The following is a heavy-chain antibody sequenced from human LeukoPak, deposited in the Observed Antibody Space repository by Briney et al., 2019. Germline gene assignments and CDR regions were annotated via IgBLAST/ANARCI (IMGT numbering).Heavy chain of an antibody. CDR2: ISGSGGST. CDR3: AKDSSRLAITGTTGDY. D-gene: IGHD1-7*01. J-gene: IGHJ4*02. V-gene: IGHV3-23*01. CDR1: GFTFSSYA. Sequence: GGSLRLSCAASGFTFSSYAMSWVRQAPGKGLEWVSAISGSGGSTYYADSVKGRFTISRDNSKNTLYLQMNSLRAEDTAVYYCAKDSSRLAITGTTGDYWGQGTLVTVSS.